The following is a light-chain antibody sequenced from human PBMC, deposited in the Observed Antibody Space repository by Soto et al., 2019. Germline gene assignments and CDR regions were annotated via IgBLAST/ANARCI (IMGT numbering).Light chain of an antibody. CDR1: SSDVGGYNY. V-gene: IGLV2-14*01. CDR3: SSYTSSSTLGGV. CDR2: EVS. Sequence: QSALTQPASVSGSPGQSITISCTGTSSDVGGYNYVSWYQQHPGKAPKLMIYEVSNRPSGVSHRFSGSKSGNTASLTISGLQAEDEADYYCSSYTSSSTLGGVFGGGTKLTVL. J-gene: IGLJ2*01.